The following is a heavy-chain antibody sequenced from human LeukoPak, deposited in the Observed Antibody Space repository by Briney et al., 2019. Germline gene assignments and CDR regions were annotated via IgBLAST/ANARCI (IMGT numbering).Heavy chain of an antibody. CDR2: IIPIFGTA. CDR3: ARVPNSSGPFDY. CDR1: GGTFSSYA. Sequence: GASVKVSCKASGGTFSSYAISWVRQAPGQGLEWMGGIIPIFGTANCAQKFQGRVTITADESTSTAYMELSSLRSEDTAVYYCARVPNSSGPFDYWGQGTLVTVSS. V-gene: IGHV1-69*13. J-gene: IGHJ4*02. D-gene: IGHD3-22*01.